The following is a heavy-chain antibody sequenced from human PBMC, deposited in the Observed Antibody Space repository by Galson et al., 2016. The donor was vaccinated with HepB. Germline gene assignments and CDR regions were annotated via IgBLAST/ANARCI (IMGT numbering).Heavy chain of an antibody. J-gene: IGHJ3*02. D-gene: IGHD5-12*01. CDR2: ISSSSNTI. Sequence: SLRLSCAASGFIFSDYHINWIRQAPGKGLEWISYISSSSNTIHYADSVKGRFTVFRDYAKNSLYLQMNNLRAEDTAVYYCARDSSSGYVIDAFDIWGQGTMVTVSS. V-gene: IGHV3-11*04. CDR3: ARDSSSGYVIDAFDI. CDR1: GFIFSDYH.